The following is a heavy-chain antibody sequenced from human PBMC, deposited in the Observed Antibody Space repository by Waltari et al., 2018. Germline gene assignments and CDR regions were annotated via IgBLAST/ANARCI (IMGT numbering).Heavy chain of an antibody. Sequence: QVQLVESGGGVVKPGGSLRRSCVASGFTFTDHYMTWIRQAPGKGLEWLAEMSSSGTIIYYADFLKGRFTISRDNAKNSLYLQMTSLRAEDTALYFCARGNHYFDNWGQGTLVTVSS. V-gene: IGHV3-11*04. CDR2: MSSSGTII. CDR3: ARGNHYFDN. CDR1: GFTFTDHY. J-gene: IGHJ4*02.